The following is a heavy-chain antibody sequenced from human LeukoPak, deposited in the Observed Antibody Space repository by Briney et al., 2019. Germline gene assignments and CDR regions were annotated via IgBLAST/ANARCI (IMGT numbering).Heavy chain of an antibody. CDR1: DGSINSYY. J-gene: IGHJ4*02. V-gene: IGHV4-59*01. D-gene: IGHD4/OR15-4a*01. Sequence: NPSETLSLTCSAFDGSINSYYWTWIRQPPGKGLEWIGYIYYTGSTNYNPSLKSRVTISVDTSKNQFSLKLSSVTAADTAMYYCARGATYFDYWGQGTLVTVSS. CDR2: IYYTGST. CDR3: ARGATYFDY.